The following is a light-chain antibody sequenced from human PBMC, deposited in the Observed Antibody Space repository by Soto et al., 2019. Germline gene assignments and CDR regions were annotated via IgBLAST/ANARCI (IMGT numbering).Light chain of an antibody. CDR3: QQYDSSPET. J-gene: IGKJ1*01. Sequence: EIVLTQSPGTLSLTPGERATLSCRASQSVSSSSLVWYKQRPGQAPRLLMSGASTRATGTPDRFSGGGSGTDFTLTISRLEPEDSAVYYCQQYDSSPETFGQGTKVDIK. V-gene: IGKV3-20*01. CDR1: QSVSSSS. CDR2: GAS.